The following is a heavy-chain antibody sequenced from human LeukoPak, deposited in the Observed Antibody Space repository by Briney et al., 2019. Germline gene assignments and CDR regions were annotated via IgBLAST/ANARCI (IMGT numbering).Heavy chain of an antibody. CDR1: GFTFSSYG. J-gene: IGHJ5*02. D-gene: IGHD6-19*01. Sequence: PGGTLRLSCATSGFTFSSYGMSWVRQAPGKGLEWVSAISGSGGSTYYADSVKGRFTISRDNSKNTLYLQMNSLRAEDTAVYYCARDLLRAGRSSGVNNWFDPWGQGTLVTVSS. CDR3: ARDLLRAGRSSGVNNWFDP. V-gene: IGHV3-23*01. CDR2: ISGSGGST.